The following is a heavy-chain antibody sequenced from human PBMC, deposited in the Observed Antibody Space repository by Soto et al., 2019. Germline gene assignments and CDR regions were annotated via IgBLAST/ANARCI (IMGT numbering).Heavy chain of an antibody. Sequence: GGSLRLYCAASGFTFSSYAMHWVRQAPGKGLEWVAVISYVGSNKYYADSVKGRFTISRDNSKNTLYLQMNSLRAEDTAVYYCARDETYYGMDVWGQGTTVTVSS. V-gene: IGHV3-30-3*01. J-gene: IGHJ6*02. CDR1: GFTFSSYA. CDR3: ARDETYYGMDV. CDR2: ISYVGSNK.